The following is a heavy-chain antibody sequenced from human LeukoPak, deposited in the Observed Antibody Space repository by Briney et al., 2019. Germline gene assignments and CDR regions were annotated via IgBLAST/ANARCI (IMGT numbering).Heavy chain of an antibody. CDR3: ARGRITMVRGAIQGWFDP. D-gene: IGHD3-10*01. J-gene: IGHJ5*02. V-gene: IGHV1-2*02. CDR1: GYTFTGYY. CDR2: INPNSGGT. Sequence: ASVKVSCKASGYTFTGYYMHWVRQAPGQGLEWVGWINPNSGGTNYAQKFQGRVTMTRDTSISTAYMELSRLRSDDTAVYYCARGRITMVRGAIQGWFDPWGQGTLVTVSS.